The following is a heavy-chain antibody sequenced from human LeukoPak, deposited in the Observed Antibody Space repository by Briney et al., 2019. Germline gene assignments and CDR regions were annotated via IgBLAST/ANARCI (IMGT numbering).Heavy chain of an antibody. CDR3: TLRNYYYYGMDA. J-gene: IGHJ6*02. Sequence: GGSLKLSCAASGFTFNGSAMHWVRQASGKGLEWVGRIRSKANSYATAYAASVKGRFTISRDDSKNTAYLQMNSLKTEDTAVYYCTLRNYYYYGMDAWGQGTTVTVSS. V-gene: IGHV3-73*01. CDR1: GFTFNGSA. CDR2: IRSKANSYAT.